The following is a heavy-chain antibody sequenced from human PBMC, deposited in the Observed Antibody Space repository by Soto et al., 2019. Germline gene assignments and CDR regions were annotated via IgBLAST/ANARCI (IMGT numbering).Heavy chain of an antibody. D-gene: IGHD3-9*01. V-gene: IGHV4-59*01. CDR3: ARDSSIGYDILTGWSSYWYFDL. CDR1: GGSISSYY. Sequence: SETLSLTCTVSGGSISSYYWSWIRQPPGKGLEWIGYIYYSGSTNYNPSLKSRVTISVDTSKNQFSLKLSSVTAADTAVYYCARDSSIGYDILTGWSSYWYFDLWGRGTLVTVSS. CDR2: IYYSGST. J-gene: IGHJ2*01.